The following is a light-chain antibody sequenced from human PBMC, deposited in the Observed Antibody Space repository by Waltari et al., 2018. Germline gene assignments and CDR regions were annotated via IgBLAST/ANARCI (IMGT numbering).Light chain of an antibody. V-gene: IGLV1-51*01. Sequence: HSLLTQPPSVSAAPGQKVTISCSGSSSNIGDSSVSWSQQLPGTAPKLIIYDNDKRPSDIPARFSGSKSGTSATLDITGLRTGDEADYYCGTWDSSVTVGEVVFGGGTKLTVL. CDR3: GTWDSSVTVGEVV. CDR1: SSNIGDSS. J-gene: IGLJ2*01. CDR2: DND.